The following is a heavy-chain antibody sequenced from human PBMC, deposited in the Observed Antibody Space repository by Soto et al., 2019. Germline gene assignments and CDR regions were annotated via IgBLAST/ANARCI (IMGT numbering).Heavy chain of an antibody. V-gene: IGHV3-74*01. CDR2: IKGDGSET. CDR3: LRGNSGYGNFDY. CDR1: GFTFSSYW. D-gene: IGHD5-12*01. J-gene: IGHJ4*02. Sequence: PGGSLRLSCAASGFTFSSYWMHWVRQAPGKGLVWVSRIKGDGSETNYADSVKGRFTISRDNAKNTLYLQLNRLRAEDTAVYYCLRGNSGYGNFDYWGQGTRVTVSS.